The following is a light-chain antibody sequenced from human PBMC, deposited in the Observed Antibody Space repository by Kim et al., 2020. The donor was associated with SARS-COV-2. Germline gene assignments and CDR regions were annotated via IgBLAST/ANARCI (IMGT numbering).Light chain of an antibody. CDR3: SSYTSNNVV. CDR1: SSDVGTYNR. J-gene: IGLJ2*01. V-gene: IGLV2-18*02. CDR2: EVT. Sequence: PGQSVPISCTGTSSDVGTYNRVSWYQQPPGTAPKLMIYEVTNRPSGVPDRFSGSKSGNTASLTISGLQAEDEADYYCSSYTSNNVVFGGGTQLTVL.